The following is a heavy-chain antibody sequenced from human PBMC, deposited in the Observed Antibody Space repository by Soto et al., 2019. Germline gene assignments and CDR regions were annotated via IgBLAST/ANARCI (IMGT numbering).Heavy chain of an antibody. CDR2: ISYDGSNK. CDR1: GFTFSSYA. J-gene: IGHJ3*02. Sequence: GGSLRLSCAASGFTFSSYAMHWVRQAPGKGLEWVAVISYDGSNKYYADSVKGRFTISRDNSKNTLYLQMNSLRAEDTAVYYCARGQNIVGIDRDAFDIWGQGTMVTVSS. V-gene: IGHV3-30*04. D-gene: IGHD1-26*01. CDR3: ARGQNIVGIDRDAFDI.